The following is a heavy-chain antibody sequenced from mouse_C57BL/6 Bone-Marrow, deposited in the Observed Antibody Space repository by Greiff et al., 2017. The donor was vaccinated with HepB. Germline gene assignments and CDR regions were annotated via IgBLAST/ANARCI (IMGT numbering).Heavy chain of an antibody. CDR2: ISDGGSYT. CDR3: ARDSNYEDAMDY. CDR1: GFTFSSYA. D-gene: IGHD2-5*01. V-gene: IGHV5-4*03. J-gene: IGHJ4*01. Sequence: EVMLVESGGGLVKPGGSLKLSCAASGFTFSSYAMSWVRQTPEKRLEWVATISDGGSYTYYPDNVKGRFTISRDNAENNLYLQMSHLKSEDTAMYYCARDSNYEDAMDYWGQGTSVTVSS.